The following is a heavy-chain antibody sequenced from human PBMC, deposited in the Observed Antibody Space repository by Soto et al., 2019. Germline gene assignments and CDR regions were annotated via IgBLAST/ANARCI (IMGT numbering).Heavy chain of an antibody. Sequence: QVQLQESGPGLVKPSETLSLNCTVSGGPISSYYWSWIRQSPGKGLEWIGYIYYSGSTNYNPSLKSRVTMSVDTFKNQFSLEVSSVTAADTAVYYCAGGSSGWPPRLDYWGQGTLVTVSS. V-gene: IGHV4-59*01. CDR1: GGPISSYY. CDR3: AGGSSGWPPRLDY. J-gene: IGHJ4*02. CDR2: IYYSGST. D-gene: IGHD6-19*01.